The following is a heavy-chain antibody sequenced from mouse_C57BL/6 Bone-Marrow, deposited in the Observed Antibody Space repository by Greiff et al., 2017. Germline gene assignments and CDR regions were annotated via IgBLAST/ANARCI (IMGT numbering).Heavy chain of an antibody. CDR2: FYPGSGSI. J-gene: IGHJ1*03. CDR1: GYTFTEYT. CDR3: ARHGYYGSSYVGGYWYFDV. D-gene: IGHD1-1*01. Sequence: QVHVKQSGAELVKPGASVKLSCKASGYTFTEYTIHWVKQRSGQGLEWIGWFYPGSGSIKYNEKFKDKATLTADKSSSTVYMELSRLTSEDSAVYFCARHGYYGSSYVGGYWYFDVWGTGTTVTVSS. V-gene: IGHV1-62-2*01.